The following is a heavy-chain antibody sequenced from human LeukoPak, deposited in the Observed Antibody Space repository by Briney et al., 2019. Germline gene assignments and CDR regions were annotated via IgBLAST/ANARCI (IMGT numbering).Heavy chain of an antibody. V-gene: IGHV3-9*01. CDR1: GFTFDDYA. Sequence: GGSLRLSCAASGFTFDDYAMHWVRQAPGKGLEWVSGISWNSGSIGYADSVKGRFTIPRDNAKNSLYLQMNSLRAEDTALYYCAKEKRFGELLYYFDYWGQGTLVAVSS. CDR3: AKEKRFGELLYYFDY. J-gene: IGHJ4*02. D-gene: IGHD3-10*01. CDR2: ISWNSGSI.